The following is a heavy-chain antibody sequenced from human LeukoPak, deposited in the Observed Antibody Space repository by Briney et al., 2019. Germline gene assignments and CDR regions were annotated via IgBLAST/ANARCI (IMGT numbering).Heavy chain of an antibody. J-gene: IGHJ4*02. CDR2: FDPEDGET. D-gene: IGHD2-2*01. V-gene: IGHV1-24*01. Sequence: ASVKVSCKVSGYTLTELSMHWVRQAPGKGLEWMGGFDPEDGETIYAQKFQGRVTMTEDTSTDTAYMELSSLRSEDTAVYYCATFSSIVVVPAAPFDYWGQGTLSPSPQ. CDR1: GYTLTELS. CDR3: ATFSSIVVVPAAPFDY.